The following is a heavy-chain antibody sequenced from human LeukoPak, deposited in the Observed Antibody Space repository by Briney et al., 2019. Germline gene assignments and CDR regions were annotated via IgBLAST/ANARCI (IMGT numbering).Heavy chain of an antibody. V-gene: IGHV1-2*02. CDR2: INPNSGGT. CDR1: GYTFTGYY. J-gene: IGHJ4*02. D-gene: IGHD2-21*02. CDR3: ARDPVPTPIVVVTAGGSFDY. Sequence: ASVKVSCKASGYTFTGYYMHWVRQAPGQGLEWMGWINPNSGGTNYAQKFQGRVTMTRDTSISTAYMELSRLRSDDTAVYYCARDPVPTPIVVVTAGGSFDYWGQGTLVTVSS.